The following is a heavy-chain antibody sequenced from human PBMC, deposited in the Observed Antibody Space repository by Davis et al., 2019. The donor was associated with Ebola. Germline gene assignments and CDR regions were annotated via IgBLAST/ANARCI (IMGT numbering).Heavy chain of an antibody. V-gene: IGHV3-74*01. Sequence: PGGSLRLSCAASGFNFRKYWLHWVRQAPGKGLVWVSRIDQDGTRTVYADSVKGRFTIYRDNAKNTLYLQMNSLRAEDTAVYYCAKAAGSIGGWYFDYWGQGTLVTVSS. CDR2: IDQDGTRT. J-gene: IGHJ4*02. CDR3: AKAAGSIGGWYFDY. D-gene: IGHD1-26*01. CDR1: GFNFRKYW.